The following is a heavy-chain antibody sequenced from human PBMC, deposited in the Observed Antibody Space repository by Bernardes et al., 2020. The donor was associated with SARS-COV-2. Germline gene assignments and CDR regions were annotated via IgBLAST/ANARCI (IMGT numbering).Heavy chain of an antibody. CDR3: ARDTEYHIEGLFDL. CDR2: LSASNTMS. Sequence: GGSLRLSCAASGFTFSDSAMSWVRQAPGKRPEWVSSLSASNTMSYYLDSVKGRFTISRDNSKNTVYLQMSGLRVEDTALYYCARDTEYHIEGLFDLWGQGKPVIVSS. V-gene: IGHV3-23*01. CDR1: GFTFSDSA. J-gene: IGHJ4*02. D-gene: IGHD3-9*01.